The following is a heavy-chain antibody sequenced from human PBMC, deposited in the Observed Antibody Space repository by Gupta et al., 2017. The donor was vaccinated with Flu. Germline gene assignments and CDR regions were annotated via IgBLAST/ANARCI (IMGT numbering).Heavy chain of an antibody. CDR3: VRGLGYFDS. V-gene: IGHV1-8*01. Sequence: QVQLVQSGAEMKKPGASVQVSCKASGYTFTNTDINWVRQAPGQGLEWVGWVNPYSGNSHYAQKFQGRVTITRSTSINTAYMERSSLRSDDTAVYYCVRGLGYFDSWGQGTLVRVSS. D-gene: IGHD7-27*01. CDR1: GYTFTNTD. CDR2: VNPYSGNS. J-gene: IGHJ4*02.